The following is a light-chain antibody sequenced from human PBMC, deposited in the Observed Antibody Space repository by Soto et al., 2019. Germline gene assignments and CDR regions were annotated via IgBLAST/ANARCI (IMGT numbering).Light chain of an antibody. Sequence: DIQMTQSPSTLSASVGDRVTITCRASQSISNWLAWYQQKPGKAPKLLIYGASSLESGVPSSFSGSGSGTEFTLTISSLQPDDFATYYCQQYHSYSLFFGQGTKLEIK. CDR2: GAS. J-gene: IGKJ2*01. V-gene: IGKV1-5*01. CDR1: QSISNW. CDR3: QQYHSYSLF.